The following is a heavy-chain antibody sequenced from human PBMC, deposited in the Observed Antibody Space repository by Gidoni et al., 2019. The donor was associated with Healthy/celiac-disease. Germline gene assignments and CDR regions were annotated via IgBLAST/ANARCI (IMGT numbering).Heavy chain of an antibody. J-gene: IGHJ3*02. CDR2: ISGSGGST. D-gene: IGHD7-27*01. CDR1: GFTFSSYA. V-gene: IGHV3-23*01. Sequence: EVQLLESGGGLVQPGGSLRLSCAASGFTFSSYAMSWVRQAPGKGLDWVSAISGSGGSTYYADSVKGRFTISRDNSKNTLYLQMNSLRAEDTAVYYCAKDPLFLGAFDIWGQGTMVTVSS. CDR3: AKDPLFLGAFDI.